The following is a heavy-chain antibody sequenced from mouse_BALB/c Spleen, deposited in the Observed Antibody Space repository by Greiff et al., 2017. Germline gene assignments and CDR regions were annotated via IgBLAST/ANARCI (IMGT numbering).Heavy chain of an antibody. CDR3: ARDKYGSYAMDY. CDR1: GFSLTSYD. D-gene: IGHD2-10*02. V-gene: IGHV2-9-2*01. J-gene: IGHJ4*01. CDR2: IWTGGGT. Sequence: VHLVESGPGLVAPSQSLSITCTVSGFSLTSYDISWIRQPPGKGLEWLGVIWTGGGTNYNSAFMSRLSISKDNSKSQVFLKMNSLQTDDTAMYYCARDKYGSYAMDYWGQGTSVTVSS.